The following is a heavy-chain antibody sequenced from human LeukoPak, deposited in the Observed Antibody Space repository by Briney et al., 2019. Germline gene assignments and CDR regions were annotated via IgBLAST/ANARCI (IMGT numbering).Heavy chain of an antibody. D-gene: IGHD2-15*01. CDR3: ARALGYCSGGSCYSFGY. CDR2: INPNSGGT. V-gene: IGHV1-2*06. J-gene: IGHJ4*02. CDR1: GYTFTGYY. Sequence: ASVKVSCKASGYTFTGYYMHWVRQAPGQGLEWIGRINPNSGGTNYAQKFQGRVTMTRDTSISTAYMELSRLRSDDTAVYYCARALGYCSGGSCYSFGYWGQGTLVTVSS.